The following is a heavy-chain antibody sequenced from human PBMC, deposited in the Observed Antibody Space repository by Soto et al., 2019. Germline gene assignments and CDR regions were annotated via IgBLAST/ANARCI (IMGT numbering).Heavy chain of an antibody. V-gene: IGHV1-69*04. D-gene: IGHD2-2*02. CDR2: IIPILGIA. CDR3: ARDRYCSSTSCYSVWFAP. J-gene: IGHJ5*02. CDR1: GGTFSSYT. Sequence: GASVKVSCKASGGTFSSYTISWVRQAPGQGLEWMGRIIPILGIANYAQKFQGRVTITADKSTSTAYMELSSLRSEDTSVYYCARDRYCSSTSCYSVWFAPWGQGTLVPVSS.